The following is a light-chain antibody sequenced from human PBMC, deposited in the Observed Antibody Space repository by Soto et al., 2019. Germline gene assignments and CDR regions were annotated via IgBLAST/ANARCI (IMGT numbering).Light chain of an antibody. CDR1: SGHSSDA. CDR2: LNSDGSL. CDR3: QTWGNGYV. Sequence: QSVLTQSPSASASLGASVKLTCTLSSGHSSDAIAWHQQQPEKGPRYLMNLNSDGSLSKGDGIPDRFSGSSSGAERYLTISSLQSEYEADYYCQTWGNGYVFGTGTKVTVL. V-gene: IGLV4-69*01. J-gene: IGLJ1*01.